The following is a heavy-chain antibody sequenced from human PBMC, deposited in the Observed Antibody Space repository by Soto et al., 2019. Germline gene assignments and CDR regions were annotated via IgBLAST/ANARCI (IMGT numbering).Heavy chain of an antibody. CDR1: GFPFSSTD. J-gene: IGHJ4*02. D-gene: IGHD3-16*01. V-gene: IGHV3-23*01. CDR2: IDGSGGTT. Sequence: GESRSLSCSASGFPFSSTDMTWVRQAPGKGLDWVSTIDGSGGTTYYADSVKGRFTISRDNSMNTVYLQMNSLRADDTAIYYCTKGATSPFDSWGQGTRVTVSA. CDR3: TKGATSPFDS.